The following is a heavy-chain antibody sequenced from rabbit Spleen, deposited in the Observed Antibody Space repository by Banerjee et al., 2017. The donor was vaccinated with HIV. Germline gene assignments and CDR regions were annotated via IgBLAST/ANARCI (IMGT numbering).Heavy chain of an antibody. J-gene: IGHJ6*01. CDR3: ARDTGSSFSSYGMDL. CDR1: GFSFSSSYY. CDR2: IDISTGST. D-gene: IGHD8-1*01. V-gene: IGHV1S40*01. Sequence: QSLEESGGGLVKPGASLTLTCTASGFSFSSSYYMCWVRQAPGKGLEWIACIDISTGSTWYATWAKGRFTISKTSSTTVTLQMTSLTAADTATYFCARDTGSSFSSYGMDLWGPGTLVTVS.